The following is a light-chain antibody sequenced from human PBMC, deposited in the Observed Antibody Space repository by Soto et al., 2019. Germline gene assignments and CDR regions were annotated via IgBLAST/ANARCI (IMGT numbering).Light chain of an antibody. J-gene: IGKJ5*01. Sequence: DVQLTQSPSSLSASVGDRVTISCRASQGIGNALGWYQQKPGKAPKXLTYAASSLQSGVPSRFSGSGSGTDLTLTISSLKPEDFETDECQQSYSTLITFCQGTRLEIK. CDR1: QGIGNA. V-gene: IGKV1-39*01. CDR2: AAS. CDR3: QQSYSTLIT.